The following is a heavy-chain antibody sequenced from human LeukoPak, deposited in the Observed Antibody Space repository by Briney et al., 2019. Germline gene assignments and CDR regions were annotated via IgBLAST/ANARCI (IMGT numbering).Heavy chain of an antibody. CDR1: GGTFSSYA. CDR3: ARDGKGIVVVPAAREDYYYYYGMDV. D-gene: IGHD2-2*01. Sequence: SCKASGGTFSSYAMSWVRQAPGKGLEWVSYISSSSSTIYYADSVKGRFTISRDNAKNSLYLQMNSLRDEDTAVYYCARDGKGIVVVPAAREDYYYYYGMDVWGQGTTVTVSS. CDR2: ISSSSSTI. V-gene: IGHV3-48*02. J-gene: IGHJ6*02.